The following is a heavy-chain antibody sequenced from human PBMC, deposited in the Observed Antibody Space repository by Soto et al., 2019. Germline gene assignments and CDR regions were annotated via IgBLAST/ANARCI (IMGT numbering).Heavy chain of an antibody. J-gene: IGHJ4*02. Sequence: QVQLQESGPGLVKPSETLSLTCTVSGGSISSYYWSWIRQPPGKGLEWIGYIYYSGSTNYNPSLKSRVTISVDTSKNQFSLKLSSVTAADTAVYYCARMAGDYVSYWDQGTLVTVSS. CDR2: IYYSGST. V-gene: IGHV4-59*01. CDR3: ARMAGDYVSY. D-gene: IGHD4-17*01. CDR1: GGSISSYY.